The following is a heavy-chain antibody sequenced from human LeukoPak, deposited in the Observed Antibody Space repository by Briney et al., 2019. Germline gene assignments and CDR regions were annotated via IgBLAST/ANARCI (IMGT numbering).Heavy chain of an antibody. J-gene: IGHJ6*04. D-gene: IGHD3-16*01. Sequence: GGSLRLSCAASGFTFSNYAMYWVRQAPGKGLEWVSADSGRDDSTYYADSVKGRFTISRDTSKNTLYLQMNSLRSEDTAVYYCAKEGLSEDNGMDAWGKGTTVTVSS. CDR1: GFTFSNYA. CDR2: DSGRDDST. V-gene: IGHV3-23*01. CDR3: AKEGLSEDNGMDA.